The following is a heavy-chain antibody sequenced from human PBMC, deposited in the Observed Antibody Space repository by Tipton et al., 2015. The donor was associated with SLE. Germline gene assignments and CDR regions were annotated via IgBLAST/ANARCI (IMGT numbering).Heavy chain of an antibody. D-gene: IGHD1-1*01. CDR1: GASVSSRSYY. J-gene: IGHJ4*02. V-gene: IGHV4-61*02. CDR2: IYTGGFT. Sequence: LACTVSGASVSSRSYYWNWVRQPAGKGLEWIGRIYTGGFTYYNPSLESRVTISMDTSKNQFSLKLTSVTAADTAVYYCARVLDVLDYWGQGTLVTVSS. CDR3: ARVLDVLDY.